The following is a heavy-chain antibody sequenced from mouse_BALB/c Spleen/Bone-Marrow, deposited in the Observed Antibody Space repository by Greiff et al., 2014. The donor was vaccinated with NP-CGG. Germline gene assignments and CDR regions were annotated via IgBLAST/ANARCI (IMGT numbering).Heavy chain of an antibody. D-gene: IGHD1-1*01. CDR1: GYTFTDYA. Sequence: QVQLQQSGPELVRPGVSVKISCKGSGYTFTDYAMHWVKQSHAKSLEWIGVISTYSGNTNYNQKFKGKATMTVDKSSSTAYMELARLTSEDSAIYYCARPYYGSSYPMDYWGQGTSVTVSS. CDR3: ARPYYGSSYPMDY. CDR2: ISTYSGNT. V-gene: IGHV1-67*01. J-gene: IGHJ4*01.